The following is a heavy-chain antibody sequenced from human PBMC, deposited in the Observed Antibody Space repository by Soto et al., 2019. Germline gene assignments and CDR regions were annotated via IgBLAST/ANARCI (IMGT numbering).Heavy chain of an antibody. Sequence: ASVKVSCKASGYTFTGYYMHWVRQAPGQGLEWMGWINPNSGGTNYAQKFQGRVTMTRDTSISTAYMELSRPRSADTAGYYCARDLDDPFGVVINDYYYYGMDVWGQGTTVTVSS. V-gene: IGHV1-2*02. CDR1: GYTFTGYY. J-gene: IGHJ6*02. CDR3: ARDLDDPFGVVINDYYYYGMDV. D-gene: IGHD3-3*01. CDR2: INPNSGGT.